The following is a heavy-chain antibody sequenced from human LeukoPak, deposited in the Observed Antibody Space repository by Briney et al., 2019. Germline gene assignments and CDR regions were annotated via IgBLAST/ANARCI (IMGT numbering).Heavy chain of an antibody. CDR2: IYYSGST. CDR3: ARESRRIAAAGPSYYMDV. D-gene: IGHD6-13*01. J-gene: IGHJ6*03. V-gene: IGHV4-59*12. CDR1: GGSISSYH. Sequence: SETLSLTCTVSGGSISSYHWSWIRQPPGKGLEWIGYIYYSGSTNYNPSLKSRVTISVDTSKNQFSLMVNSVTAADTAVYYCARESRRIAAAGPSYYMDVWGRGTTVTVSS.